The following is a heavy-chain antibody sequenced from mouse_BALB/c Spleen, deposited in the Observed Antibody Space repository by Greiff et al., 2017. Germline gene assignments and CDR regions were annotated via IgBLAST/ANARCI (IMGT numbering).Heavy chain of an antibody. D-gene: IGHD2-10*01. CDR2: FSSGGGSN. CDR1: GFAFRSYD. J-gene: IGHJ4*01. CDR3: ARRAYYGNSYAMDY. Sequence: EVQGVESGGGLVKPGGSLKLSCAASGFAFRSYDMSWVRQTPEKRLEWVAYFSSGGGSNYYPDTVKGRFTISRDNAKDTLYLQMSRLKSEDTAKYYGARRAYYGNSYAMDYWGQGTSVTVSS. V-gene: IGHV5-12-1*01.